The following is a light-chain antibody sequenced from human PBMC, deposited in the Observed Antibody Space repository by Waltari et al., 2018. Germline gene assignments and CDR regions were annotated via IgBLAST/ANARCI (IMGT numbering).Light chain of an antibody. V-gene: IGKV3-20*01. CDR2: DAS. J-gene: IGKJ1*01. Sequence: EIVLTQSPGTLSLSPGERATLSCRASQSFTRYLAWYQHRPGQAPRLLIYDASTRVAGVADRFSGSGSGTDFSLTISRLEPEDFAVYYCQHYVSLPVTFGQGTRVEIK. CDR3: QHYVSLPVT. CDR1: QSFTRY.